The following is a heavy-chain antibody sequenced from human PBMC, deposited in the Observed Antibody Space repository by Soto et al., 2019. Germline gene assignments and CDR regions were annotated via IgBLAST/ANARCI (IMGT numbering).Heavy chain of an antibody. D-gene: IGHD2-15*01. Sequence: QVQLVQSGAEVKKPGASVKVSCKASGYTFTSDDINWVRQATGQGLEWMGWMNPNSGNTGYAQKFQGRVTMTRNTSISTAYMDLSSLRSEDTAVYYCARGGEDCSGGSCYLWFDPWGQGTLVTVSS. V-gene: IGHV1-8*01. CDR1: GYTFTSDD. J-gene: IGHJ5*02. CDR3: ARGGEDCSGGSCYLWFDP. CDR2: MNPNSGNT.